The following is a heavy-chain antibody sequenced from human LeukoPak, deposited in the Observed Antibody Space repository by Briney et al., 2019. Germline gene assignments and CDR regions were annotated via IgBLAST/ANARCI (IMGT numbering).Heavy chain of an antibody. CDR2: ISAYNGNT. V-gene: IGHV1-18*01. D-gene: IGHD2-15*01. Sequence: ASVKVSCKASGYTFTSYGISWVRQAPGQGLEWMGWISAYNGNTNYAQKLQGRVTMTTDTSTSTAYMELRSLRSEDTAVYYCARDRGIFSYCSGGSCYSGYWGQGTLVTVSS. CDR1: GYTFTSYG. CDR3: ARDRGIFSYCSGGSCYSGY. J-gene: IGHJ4*02.